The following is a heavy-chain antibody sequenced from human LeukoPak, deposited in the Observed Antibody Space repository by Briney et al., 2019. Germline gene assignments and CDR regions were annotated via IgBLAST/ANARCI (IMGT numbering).Heavy chain of an antibody. V-gene: IGHV4-38-2*02. CDR3: ARDLRYFDWDY. D-gene: IGHD3-9*01. CDR1: GYSISSGYY. CDR2: IYHSGST. Sequence: SETLSLTCAVSGYSISSGYYWGWIRQPPGKGLEWIGSIYHSGSTYYNPSLKSRVTISVDTSKNQFSLKLSSVTAADTAVYYRARDLRYFDWDYWGQGTLVTVSS. J-gene: IGHJ4*02.